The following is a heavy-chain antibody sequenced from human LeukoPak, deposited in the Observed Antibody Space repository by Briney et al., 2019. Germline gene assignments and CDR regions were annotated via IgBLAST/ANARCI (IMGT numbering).Heavy chain of an antibody. D-gene: IGHD2/OR15-2a*01. CDR2: LIPILDIA. J-gene: IGHJ6*02. V-gene: IGHV1-69*04. CDR3: ATDIVIKPPATPQSYGMDV. CDR1: GGTFSYYA. Sequence: SVKVSCKASGGTFSYYAINWVRQAPGQGLEWMGRLIPILDIATYAQKFQGRVTITADKSTDTAHMELTSLRSEDTAVYYCATDIVIKPPATPQSYGMDVWDQGTTVTVSS.